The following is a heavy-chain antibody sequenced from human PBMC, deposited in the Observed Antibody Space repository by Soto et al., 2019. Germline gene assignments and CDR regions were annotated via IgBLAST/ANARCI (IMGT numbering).Heavy chain of an antibody. V-gene: IGHV1-46*01. CDR2: INPGSGAT. D-gene: IGHD3-3*01. CDR3: ARGGDVGVAGSAAFDM. J-gene: IGHJ3*02. CDR1: GYTVTTHY. Sequence: QVQLVQSGAEVKKPGASVKISCTASGYTVTTHYMHWVRQAPGRGLEWMGAINPGSGATKYTQTFQARVTMTRDTSTNTVYMEMSALRSEDTAVFYWARGGDVGVAGSAAFDMWGQGTMVTVSS.